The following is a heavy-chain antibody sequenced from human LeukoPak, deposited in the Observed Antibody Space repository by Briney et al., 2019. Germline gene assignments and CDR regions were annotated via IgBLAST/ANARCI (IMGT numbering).Heavy chain of an antibody. J-gene: IGHJ4*02. CDR3: ARGLSIAAAGTFDY. Sequence: GGSLRLSCAASGFTFSSYSMNWVRQAPGKGLEWVSSISSRSSYIYYADSVKGRFTVSRDNAKNSLYLQMNSLRAEDTAVYYCARGLSIAAAGTFDYWGQGTLVTVSS. D-gene: IGHD6-13*01. CDR1: GFTFSSYS. V-gene: IGHV3-21*01. CDR2: ISSRSSYI.